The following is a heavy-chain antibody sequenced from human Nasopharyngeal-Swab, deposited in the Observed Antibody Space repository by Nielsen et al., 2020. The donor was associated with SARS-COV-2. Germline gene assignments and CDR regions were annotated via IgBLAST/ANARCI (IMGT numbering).Heavy chain of an antibody. Sequence: GESLKISCAASGFTFSDSAIHWVRQASGKGLEWVGRIRSKGNNYATAYAASVKGRFTIFRHDPTNTAFLQMNSLKTEDTAMYYCTRCGGGCYSGRDYWGQGTLVTVSS. CDR2: IRSKGNNYAT. J-gene: IGHJ4*02. D-gene: IGHD2-15*01. CDR1: GFTFSDSA. CDR3: TRCGGGCYSGRDY. V-gene: IGHV3-73*01.